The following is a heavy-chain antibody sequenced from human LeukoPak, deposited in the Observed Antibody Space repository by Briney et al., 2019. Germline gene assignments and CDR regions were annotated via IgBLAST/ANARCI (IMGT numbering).Heavy chain of an antibody. CDR1: GFTVSSNY. CDR2: IYSGGIP. J-gene: IGHJ4*02. V-gene: IGHV3-53*01. Sequence: GGSLRLSCAASGFTVSSNYMSWVRQARGKGLEWVSLIYSGGIPYYAYPVKGRFTIPKDNSKNTLYLQMNSLRAEDTAVYYCARAGQWLGQYYFDYWGQGTLVTVSS. CDR3: ARAGQWLGQYYFDY. D-gene: IGHD6-19*01.